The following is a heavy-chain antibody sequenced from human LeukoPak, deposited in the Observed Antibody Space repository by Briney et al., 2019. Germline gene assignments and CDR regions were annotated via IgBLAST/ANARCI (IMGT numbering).Heavy chain of an antibody. J-gene: IGHJ6*03. D-gene: IGHD2-2*01. V-gene: IGHV4-39*01. CDR3: ASLLGPLAAAMGGDYMDV. CDR1: GGSISSSSYY. Sequence: SETLSLTCTVSGGSISSSSYYWGWIRQPPGKGLEWIGSIYYSGSTYYNPSLKSRVTISVDTSKNQFSLKLSSVTAADTAVYYCASLLGPLAAAMGGDYMDVWGKGTTVTVSS. CDR2: IYYSGST.